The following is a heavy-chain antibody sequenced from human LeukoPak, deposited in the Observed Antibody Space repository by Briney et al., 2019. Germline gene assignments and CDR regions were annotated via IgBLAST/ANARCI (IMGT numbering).Heavy chain of an antibody. Sequence: GGSLRLSYAASGFTFRTYWMSWVRQVPGRGLEWVANIKEDGSQKSYVDSVKGRFTISRDNAKSSLCLQMNGLRAEDTALYYCASGKNWAFDIWGQGTMVTVSS. V-gene: IGHV3-7*01. CDR3: ASGKNWAFDI. CDR1: GFTFRTYW. CDR2: IKEDGSQK. J-gene: IGHJ3*02.